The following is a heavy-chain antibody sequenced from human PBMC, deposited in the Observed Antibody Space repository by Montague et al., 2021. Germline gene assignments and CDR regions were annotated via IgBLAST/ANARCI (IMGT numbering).Heavy chain of an antibody. V-gene: IGHV4-34*01. CDR2: VRHIGST. CDR1: GGSLSEYY. Sequence: SETLSLTCGVYGGSLSEYYWTWIRQSPEKGLEWIGEVRHIGSTNYNPSLKSRVNMSVDKSKNQFSLKLRSVTAADTAVYYCASDRGPFDYWGQGTVVTVSS. CDR3: ASDRGPFDY. D-gene: IGHD3-10*01. J-gene: IGHJ4*02.